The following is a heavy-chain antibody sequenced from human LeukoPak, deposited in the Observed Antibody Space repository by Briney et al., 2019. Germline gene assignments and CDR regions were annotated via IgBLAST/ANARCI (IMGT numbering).Heavy chain of an antibody. D-gene: IGHD4-17*01. V-gene: IGHV1-69*02. J-gene: IGHJ6*02. Sequence: ASVKVSCKASGGTFSSYTISWVRQAPGQGLEWMGRITPILGIANYAQKFQGRVTITADKSTSTAYMELSSLRSEDTAVYYCARADYGDYVMPYYYYGMDVWGQGTTVTVSS. CDR1: GGTFSSYT. CDR2: ITPILGIA. CDR3: ARADYGDYVMPYYYYGMDV.